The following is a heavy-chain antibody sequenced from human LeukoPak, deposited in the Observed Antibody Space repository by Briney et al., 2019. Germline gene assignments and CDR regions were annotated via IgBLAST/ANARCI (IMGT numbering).Heavy chain of an antibody. D-gene: IGHD3-16*02. J-gene: IGHJ4*02. CDR3: ARAYQRLGELSLPDY. V-gene: IGHV7-4-1*02. Sequence: ASVKVSCKASGYTFTSYAMNWVRQAPGQGLEWMGWIHPSTGNPTYAQGFTGRFVFSLDTSVSTTYLQISSLKAEDTAVYYCARAYQRLGELSLPDYWGQGTLVTVSS. CDR2: IHPSTGNP. CDR1: GYTFTSYA.